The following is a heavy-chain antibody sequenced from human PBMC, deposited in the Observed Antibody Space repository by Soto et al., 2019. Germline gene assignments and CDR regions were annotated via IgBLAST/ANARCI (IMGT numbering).Heavy chain of an antibody. CDR1: AFPFSTYA. V-gene: IGHV3-23*01. D-gene: IGHD2-2*01. CDR3: AKLTKYSSSWHRNYYYYYGMDL. Sequence: QLLESGGGLVQPGGSLRLSCAASAFPFSTYAMSWVRRAPGKGLEWVSIISVSGGSTYSADSVKGRFTISRDNSKNTLDLQLDSLRADDTAVYYCAKLTKYSSSWHRNYYYYYGMDLWGQGTTVTVS. CDR2: ISVSGGST. J-gene: IGHJ6*02.